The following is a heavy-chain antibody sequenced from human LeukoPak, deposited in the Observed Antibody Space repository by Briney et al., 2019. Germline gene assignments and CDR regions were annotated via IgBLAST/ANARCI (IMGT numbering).Heavy chain of an antibody. CDR3: ARGNYGSGSSKLNWFDP. Sequence: SETLSLTCTVSGASISSYYWSSIRQPAGKGLEWIGHIYTGGSTNYNPSLKSRGTMSVDTSKNQFSLRLTSVTAADTAVYYCARGNYGSGSSKLNWFDPWGQGTLVTVSS. V-gene: IGHV4-4*07. CDR1: GASISSYY. D-gene: IGHD3-10*01. J-gene: IGHJ5*02. CDR2: IYTGGST.